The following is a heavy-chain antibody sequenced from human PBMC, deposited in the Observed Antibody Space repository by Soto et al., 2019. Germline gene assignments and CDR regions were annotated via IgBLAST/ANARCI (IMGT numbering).Heavy chain of an antibody. V-gene: IGHV1-8*01. CDR1: GYTFTSYD. CDR2: MNPNSGNT. J-gene: IGHJ6*03. CDR3: ASGPGSWYYYDRDV. Sequence: QVQLVQSGAEVLKPGASVKVSCKASGYTFTSYDINWVRQATGQGLEWMGWMNPNSGNTGYAQKFQGKVTMTRNTSRSTAYMELSSLRSEDTAVYYCASGPGSWYYYDRDVGGKGTTVTVSS. D-gene: IGHD6-13*01.